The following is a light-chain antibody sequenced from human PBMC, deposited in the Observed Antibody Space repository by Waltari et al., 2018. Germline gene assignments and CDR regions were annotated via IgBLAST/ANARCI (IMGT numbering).Light chain of an antibody. V-gene: IGKV1-39*01. Sequence: TCRASQTIDYLSWYQHKPGEAPKLLIYETSTLQSGVPTRFSGSKFGTTFILTISSLQPEDFATYFCQPNYDTPRTFGQGTKVDIK. J-gene: IGKJ2*02. CDR1: QTIDY. CDR2: ETS. CDR3: QPNYDTPRT.